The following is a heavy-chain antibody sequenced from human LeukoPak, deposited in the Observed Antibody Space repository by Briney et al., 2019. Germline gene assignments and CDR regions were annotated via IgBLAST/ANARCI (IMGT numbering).Heavy chain of an antibody. J-gene: IGHJ6*02. V-gene: IGHV3-30*04. CDR1: GFTFSSYA. CDR2: ISYDGSNK. CDR3: ARGSLRYCSSTSCPQHYYGMDV. Sequence: GGSLRLSCAASGFTFSSYAMHWVRQAPGKGLEWVAVISYDGSNKYCADSVKGRFTISRDNSKNTLYLQMNSLRAEDTAVYYCARGSLRYCSSTSCPQHYYGMDVWGQGTTVTVSS. D-gene: IGHD2-2*01.